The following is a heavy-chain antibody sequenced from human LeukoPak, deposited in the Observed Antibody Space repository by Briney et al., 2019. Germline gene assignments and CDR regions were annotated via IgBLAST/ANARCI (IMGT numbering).Heavy chain of an antibody. CDR3: ARGTGGLDP. CDR2: VNNDGRET. J-gene: IGHJ5*02. D-gene: IGHD3/OR15-3a*01. CDR1: GFSFSSYW. V-gene: IGHV3-74*01. Sequence: GGSLRLSCTASGFSFSSYWMHWVRQAPGKGLVWVSYVNNDGRETAHADSVKGRSTISRDNARNTVFLQMNSLRADDTAVYYCARGTGGLDPWGQGTLVIVSS.